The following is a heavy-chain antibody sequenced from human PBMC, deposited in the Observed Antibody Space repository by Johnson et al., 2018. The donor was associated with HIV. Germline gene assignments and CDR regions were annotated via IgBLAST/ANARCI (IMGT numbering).Heavy chain of an antibody. J-gene: IGHJ3*02. CDR1: GFTFSSYA. Sequence: LPLVESGGGLVQPGGSLRLSCAASGFTFSSYAMSWVRQAPGKGLEWVSAISGSGGSTYYADSVKGRFTISRDNSKNTLYLQMNSLRAEDTAVYYCAKVDRPGIAAAPLDAFDIWGQGTMVTVSS. V-gene: IGHV3-23*04. CDR3: AKVDRPGIAAAPLDAFDI. D-gene: IGHD6-13*01. CDR2: ISGSGGST.